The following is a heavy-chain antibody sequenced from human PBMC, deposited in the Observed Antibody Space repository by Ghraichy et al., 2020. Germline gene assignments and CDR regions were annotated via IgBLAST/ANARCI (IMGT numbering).Heavy chain of an antibody. J-gene: IGHJ4*02. D-gene: IGHD3-22*01. CDR3: ARDGPGYDSCGYTSCYLDS. CDR2: ITHDGGST. V-gene: IGHV3-64*01. CDR1: GFTFSYYA. Sequence: GGSLRLSCAASGFTFSYYAMHWVRQAPGKGLEYVSAITHDGGSTFYANSVKGRFTVSRDNSKNTLYLQMGSLRADDMAVYYCARDGPGYDSCGYTSCYLDSWGQGTLVTVSS.